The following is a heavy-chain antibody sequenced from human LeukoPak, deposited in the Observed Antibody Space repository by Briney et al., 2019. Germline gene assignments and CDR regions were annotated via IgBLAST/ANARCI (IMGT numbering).Heavy chain of an antibody. D-gene: IGHD3-22*01. CDR3: ARVGYYDSSGYYAVDL. V-gene: IGHV4-4*07. CDR2: IYTSGST. CDR1: GGSISSYY. Sequence: PSETLSLTCTVSGGSISSYYWSWIRQPAGMGLEWIGRIYTSGSTNSNPSLKSRVTMSVDTSKNQFSLKLSSVTAADTAVYYCARVGYYDSSGYYAVDLWGQGTLVTVSS. J-gene: IGHJ4*02.